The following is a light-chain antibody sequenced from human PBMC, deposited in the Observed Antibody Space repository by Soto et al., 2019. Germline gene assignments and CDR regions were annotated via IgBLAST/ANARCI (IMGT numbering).Light chain of an antibody. CDR3: AAWDDSLNGHI. CDR1: SSNIGSNS. J-gene: IGLJ1*01. V-gene: IGLV1-44*01. Sequence: QSVLTQPHSASGTPGQRVTISCSGSSSNIGSNSVHWFQQVPGTAPKPLIYSSNQRPSGVPERFSGSKSGTSASLAISGLQSEDEADYYCAAWDDSLNGHIFGTRTKVTVL. CDR2: SSN.